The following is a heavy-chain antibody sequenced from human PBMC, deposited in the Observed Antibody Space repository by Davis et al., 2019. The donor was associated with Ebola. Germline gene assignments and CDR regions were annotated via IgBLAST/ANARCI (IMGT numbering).Heavy chain of an antibody. CDR3: ARSRFREFSSSPDFDY. D-gene: IGHD6-6*01. CDR2: ISPDNGDT. CDR1: GYTFRDYF. J-gene: IGHJ4*02. V-gene: IGHV1-2*02. Sequence: ASVKVSCKASGYTFRDYFIHWVRQAPGQGLEWMGWISPDNGDTNYAPKFQGRVTMTRDTSISTGYMELSRLTSDDTAVYYCARSRFREFSSSPDFDYWGQGTLVTVSS.